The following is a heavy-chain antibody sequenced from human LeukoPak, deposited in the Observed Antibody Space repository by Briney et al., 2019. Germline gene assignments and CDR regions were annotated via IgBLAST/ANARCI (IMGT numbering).Heavy chain of an antibody. V-gene: IGHV5-51*01. D-gene: IGHD4-23*01. Sequence: GESLKISCKTSGYNFASHWIDWVRQMPGKGLEWMGIIYPDDSETRYSPSFQGQVTISADKSISTAYLQWSSLKASDTAMYYCARHRDGGNSGAFDIWGQGTMVTVSS. CDR3: ARHRDGGNSGAFDI. CDR2: IYPDDSET. J-gene: IGHJ3*02. CDR1: GYNFASHW.